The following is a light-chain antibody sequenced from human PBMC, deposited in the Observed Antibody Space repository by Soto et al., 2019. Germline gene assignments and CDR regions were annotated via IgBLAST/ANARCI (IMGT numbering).Light chain of an antibody. J-gene: IGKJ2*01. CDR3: QLYGASDLFT. CDR2: GAS. CDR1: HAITTNY. Sequence: LTQSPGTLSLSPGESATLSCTASHAITTNYLAWYQHKLGWPPRLLIAGASSRATGVPDRFSGSGSGTAFTLTISRLEPGDSATYYCQLYGASDLFTFGPGTKLEI. V-gene: IGKV3-20*01.